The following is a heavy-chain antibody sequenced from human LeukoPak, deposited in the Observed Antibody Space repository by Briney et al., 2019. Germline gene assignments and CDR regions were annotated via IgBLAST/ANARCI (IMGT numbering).Heavy chain of an antibody. D-gene: IGHD5-18*01. CDR2: ISYDGSNK. Sequence: GGSLRLSCAASGFTFSSYGMHWVRQAPGKGLEWVAVISYDGSNKYYADSVKGRFTISRDNSKNTLYLQMNSLRAEDTDVYYCAKGSLTAITDYWGQGTLVTVSS. J-gene: IGHJ4*02. CDR1: GFTFSSYG. V-gene: IGHV3-30*18. CDR3: AKGSLTAITDY.